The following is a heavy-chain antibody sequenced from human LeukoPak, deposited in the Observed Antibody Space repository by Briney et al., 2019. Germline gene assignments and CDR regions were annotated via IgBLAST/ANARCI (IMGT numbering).Heavy chain of an antibody. CDR3: ARGGIASDGSGSFDY. Sequence: GRSLRLSCAASGFTFSKYVMHWVRQAPGKGLEWVAVIWYDGSNRYYEDSVKGRFTISRDKSKNTLYLQMNSLRAEDTAVYYCARGGIASDGSGSFDYWGQGILVTVSS. D-gene: IGHD3-10*01. CDR2: IWYDGSNR. CDR1: GFTFSKYV. V-gene: IGHV3-33*01. J-gene: IGHJ4*02.